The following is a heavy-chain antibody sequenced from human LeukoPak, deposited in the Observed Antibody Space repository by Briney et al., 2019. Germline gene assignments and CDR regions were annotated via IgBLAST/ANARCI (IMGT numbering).Heavy chain of an antibody. Sequence: ASVKVSCKASGYTFTGYYMHWVRQAPGQGLEWMGRINPNSGGTNYAQKFQGRVTMTRDTSISTAYMELSRLRSDDTAVYYCARGGDPAPPHDAFDIWGQETMVTVSS. D-gene: IGHD3-16*01. CDR2: INPNSGGT. J-gene: IGHJ3*02. CDR1: GYTFTGYY. CDR3: ARGGDPAPPHDAFDI. V-gene: IGHV1-2*06.